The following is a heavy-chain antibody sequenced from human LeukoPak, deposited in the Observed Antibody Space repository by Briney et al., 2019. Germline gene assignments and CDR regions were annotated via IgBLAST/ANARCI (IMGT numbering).Heavy chain of an antibody. CDR3: AKGTDTTGRHNFDI. V-gene: IGHV3-23*01. CDR2: ITSSGDGT. CDR1: GFTFTSYA. Sequence: GGSLRLSCEASGFTFTSYATHWVRQAPGKGLEWVSSITSSGDGTFYTDSLSGRFTISRDNAKKAVFLQMKSLRRGDSALYFCAKGTDTTGRHNFDIWGQGTLVTVSS. J-gene: IGHJ4*02. D-gene: IGHD2-8*02.